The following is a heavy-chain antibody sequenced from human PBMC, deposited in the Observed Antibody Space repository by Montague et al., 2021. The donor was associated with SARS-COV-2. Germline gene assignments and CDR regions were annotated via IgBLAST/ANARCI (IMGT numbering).Heavy chain of an antibody. J-gene: IGHJ4*02. V-gene: IGHV2-70*01. D-gene: IGHD3-9*01. CDR3: ARSQYDILTGYYTVFDY. CDR1: GFSLSTSGMC. Sequence: PALVKPTQTLTLTCTFSGFSLSTSGMCVSWIRQPPGKALEWLALIDWDDDKYYSTSLKTRLTISKDTSKNQVVLTMTNMDPVDTATYYCARSQYDILTGYYTVFDYWGQGTLVTVSS. CDR2: IDWDDDK.